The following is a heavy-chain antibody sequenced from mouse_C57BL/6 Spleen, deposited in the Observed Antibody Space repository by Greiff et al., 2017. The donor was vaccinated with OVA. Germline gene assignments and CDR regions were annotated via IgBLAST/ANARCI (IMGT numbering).Heavy chain of an antibody. CDR1: GYAFSSYW. J-gene: IGHJ2*01. V-gene: IGHV1-80*01. Sequence: VQLQQSGAELVKPGASVKISCKASGYAFSSYWMNWVKQRPGKGLEWIGQIYPGDGDTNYNGKFKGKATLTADKSSSTAYMQLSSLTSEDSAVYFCARGGYYYGSSRDYFDYWGQGTTLTVSS. CDR2: IYPGDGDT. CDR3: ARGGYYYGSSRDYFDY. D-gene: IGHD1-1*01.